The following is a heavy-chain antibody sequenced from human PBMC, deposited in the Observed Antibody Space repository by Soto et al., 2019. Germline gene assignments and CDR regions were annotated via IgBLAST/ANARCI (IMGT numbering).Heavy chain of an antibody. Sequence: ASVKVSCKASGYTVTSYDINWVRQATGQGLEWMGWMNPNSGNTGYAQKFQGRVTMTRNTSISTAYMELSSLRSEDTAVYYCARGEQQLVRINYYYYMDVWGKGTTVTVSS. CDR3: ARGEQQLVRINYYYYMDV. J-gene: IGHJ6*03. CDR1: GYTVTSYD. CDR2: MNPNSGNT. D-gene: IGHD6-13*01. V-gene: IGHV1-8*01.